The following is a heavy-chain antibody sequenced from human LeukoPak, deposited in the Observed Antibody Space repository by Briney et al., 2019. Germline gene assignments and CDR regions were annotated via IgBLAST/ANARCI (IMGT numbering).Heavy chain of an antibody. D-gene: IGHD3-22*01. CDR2: ISSSSSYI. CDR1: GFTFSSYS. Sequence: GGSLRLSCAASGFTFSSYSMNWVRQAPGKGLEWVSSISSSSSYIYYADSVKGRFTISRDNAKNSLYLQMNSLRAEDTAAYYCARDKRDPYYDSSGYSSYYYYGMDVWGQGTTVTVSS. V-gene: IGHV3-21*01. CDR3: ARDKRDPYYDSSGYSSYYYYGMDV. J-gene: IGHJ6*02.